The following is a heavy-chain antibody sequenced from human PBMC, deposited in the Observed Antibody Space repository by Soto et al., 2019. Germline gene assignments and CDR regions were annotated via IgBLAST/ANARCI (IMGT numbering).Heavy chain of an antibody. CDR1: GYSFTSYW. J-gene: IGHJ4*02. V-gene: IGHV5-51*01. CDR3: ARASYDSSGYYYVQLDY. CDR2: IYPGDSDT. D-gene: IGHD3-22*01. Sequence: GASLKISCKGSGYSFTSYWIGWVRQMPGKGLEWMGIIYPGDSDTRYSPSFQGQVTISADKSISTAYLQWSSLKASDTAMYYCARASYDSSGYYYVQLDYWGQGTQVTVSS.